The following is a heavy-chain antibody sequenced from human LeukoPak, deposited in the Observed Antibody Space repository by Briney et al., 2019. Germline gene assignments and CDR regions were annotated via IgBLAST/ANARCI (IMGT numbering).Heavy chain of an antibody. D-gene: IGHD3-10*01. CDR1: GFTFSSYE. J-gene: IGHJ4*02. CDR2: ISSSGSTI. V-gene: IGHV3-48*03. Sequence: GGPLRLSCAASGFTFSSYEMNWVRQAPGKGLEWVSYISSSGSTIYYADSVKGRFTISRDNAKNSLYLQMNSLRAEDTALYHCARVSYGSGSYSFDYWGQGTLVTVSS. CDR3: ARVSYGSGSYSFDY.